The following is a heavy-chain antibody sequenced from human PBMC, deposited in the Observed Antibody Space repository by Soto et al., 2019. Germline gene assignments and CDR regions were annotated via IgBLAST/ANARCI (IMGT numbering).Heavy chain of an antibody. CDR1: GGTFSSYA. D-gene: IGHD2-8*01. J-gene: IGHJ6*02. V-gene: IGHV1-69*12. CDR2: IIPILGTA. Sequence: QVQLVQSGAEVKKPGSSVKVSCKASGGTFSSYAISWVRQAPGQGLEWMGGIIPILGTADYAQKFQGRVTITEDESTSTSTAYTKLSIQRSEHTAVYSCASHGANARYYYYGMDVWGQGTTVTVSS. CDR3: ASHGANARYYYYGMDV.